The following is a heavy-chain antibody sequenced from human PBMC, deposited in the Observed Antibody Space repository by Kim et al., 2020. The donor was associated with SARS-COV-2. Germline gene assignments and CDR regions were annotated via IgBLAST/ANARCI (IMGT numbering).Heavy chain of an antibody. Sequence: SETLSLTCTVSGGSISSGTYYWSWIRQPAGKGLEWIGRLHTSGSINYNPSLKSRITISVGTSKKQFSLKLKSVTAADTAVYYCARELVRWELDYYYYYGMDVWGQGTTVTVSS. J-gene: IGHJ6*02. CDR3: ARELVRWELDYYYYYGMDV. D-gene: IGHD1-26*01. CDR2: LHTSGSI. V-gene: IGHV4-61*02. CDR1: GGSISSGTYY.